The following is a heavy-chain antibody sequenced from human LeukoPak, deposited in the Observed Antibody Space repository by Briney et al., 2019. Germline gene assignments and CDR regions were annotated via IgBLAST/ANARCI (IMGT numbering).Heavy chain of an antibody. V-gene: IGHV4-38-2*01. CDR2: IYYSGTT. Sequence: SETLSLTCDVSGDSISSSNWWNWVRQPPGKGLEWIASIYYSGTTHYNPSHQSRVTMSVDTSKNQFSLKLSSVTAADTAVYYCARVNTQGVPSPWGQGILVTVSS. CDR3: ARVNTQGVPSP. D-gene: IGHD2-15*01. CDR1: GDSISSSNW. J-gene: IGHJ5*02.